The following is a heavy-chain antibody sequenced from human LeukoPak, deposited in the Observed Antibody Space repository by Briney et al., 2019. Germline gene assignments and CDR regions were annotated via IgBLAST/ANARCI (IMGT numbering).Heavy chain of an antibody. D-gene: IGHD1-26*01. CDR3: TTLSGSYVDFDY. V-gene: IGHV3-15*01. CDR2: IKSKTDGGTT. Sequence: GGSLRLSCAASGFTFSNAWMSWVRQAPGKGLEWVGRIKSKTDGGTTDYAAPVKGRFTISRDDSKNTLYLQMNSLKTEDTAVYYCTTLSGSYVDFDYWGQGTLVTVSS. CDR1: GFTFSNAW. J-gene: IGHJ4*02.